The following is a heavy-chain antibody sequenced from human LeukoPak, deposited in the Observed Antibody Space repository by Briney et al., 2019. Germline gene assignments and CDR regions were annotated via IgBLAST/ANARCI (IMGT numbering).Heavy chain of an antibody. CDR2: ISYDGSNK. CDR3: AKDAHDDYYYYYGMDV. CDR1: GFTFSSYG. V-gene: IGHV3-30*18. D-gene: IGHD1-1*01. J-gene: IGHJ6*02. Sequence: TGGSLRLSCAASGFTFSSYGMHWVRQAPGKGLEGVAVISYDGSNKYYADSVKGRFTISRDNSKNTLYLQMNSLRAEDTAVYYCAKDAHDDYYYYYGMDVWGQGTTVTVSS.